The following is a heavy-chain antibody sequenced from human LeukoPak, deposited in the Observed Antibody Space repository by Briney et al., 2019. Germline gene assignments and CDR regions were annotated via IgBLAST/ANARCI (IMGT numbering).Heavy chain of an antibody. Sequence: GGSLRLSCAASGFTFDDYTMHWVRQAPGKGLEWVSLISWDGGSTYYADSVKGRFTISRDNSKNSLYLQMNSLRTEDTALYYCAKDNSDSSGWYAMDYWGQGTLVTVSS. J-gene: IGHJ4*02. D-gene: IGHD6-19*01. CDR3: AKDNSDSSGWYAMDY. V-gene: IGHV3-43*01. CDR1: GFTFDDYT. CDR2: ISWDGGST.